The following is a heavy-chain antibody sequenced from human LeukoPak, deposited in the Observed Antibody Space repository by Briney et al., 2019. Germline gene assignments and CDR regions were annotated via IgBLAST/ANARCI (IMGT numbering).Heavy chain of an antibody. V-gene: IGHV1-2*02. CDR1: GYTFTGYY. D-gene: IGHD6-13*01. CDR3: ARGLVGSWYAPADAFDI. Sequence: ASVKVSCKASGYTFTGYYMHWVRQAPGQGLEWMGWINPNSGGTNYAQKFQGRVTMTRDTSISTAYMELSRLRSDDTAVYYCARGLVGSWYAPADAFDIWGQGTMVTVSS. J-gene: IGHJ3*02. CDR2: INPNSGGT.